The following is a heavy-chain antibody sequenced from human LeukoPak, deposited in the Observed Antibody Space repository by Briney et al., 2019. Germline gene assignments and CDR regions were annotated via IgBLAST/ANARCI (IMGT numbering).Heavy chain of an antibody. CDR3: AKEFFEQQWLPFDY. CDR2: ISYDGSNK. Sequence: GGSLRLSCAASGFTFSSYGMHWVRQAPGKGLEWVAVISYDGSNKYYADSVKGRFTISRDNSKNTLYLQMNSLRAEDTAVYYCAKEFFEQQWLPFDYWGQGTLVTVSS. CDR1: GFTFSSYG. J-gene: IGHJ4*02. V-gene: IGHV3-30*18. D-gene: IGHD6-19*01.